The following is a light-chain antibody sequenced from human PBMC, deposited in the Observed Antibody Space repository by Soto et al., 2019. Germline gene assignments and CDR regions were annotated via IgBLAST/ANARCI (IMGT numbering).Light chain of an antibody. Sequence: AIQMTQSPSSLSASVGDRVTITCRASQGIRDDLAWYQQRPGKAPKLLIYAASNLQSGVPSRFSGSGSGTDFTLIISSLQPEDFANYYCLQDYDYPYTFGQGTKLEIK. CDR1: QGIRDD. J-gene: IGKJ2*01. V-gene: IGKV1-6*01. CDR2: AAS. CDR3: LQDYDYPYT.